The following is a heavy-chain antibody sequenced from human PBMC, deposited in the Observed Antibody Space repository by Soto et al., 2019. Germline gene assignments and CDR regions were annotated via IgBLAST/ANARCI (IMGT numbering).Heavy chain of an antibody. V-gene: IGHV2-5*02. CDR2: IYWDDDK. CDR3: TLSIDTSMALDY. CDR1: GFSLSTNGVG. Sequence: QITLKESSPTLVRPTQTLTLTCTFSGFSLSTNGVGVGWVRQPPGKALEWLALIYWDDDKRYSPSLKTRLTIAKDTSKTQVVLTVTNMEPVDTATYYCTLSIDTSMALDYWGQGTLVTVSS. J-gene: IGHJ4*02. D-gene: IGHD5-18*01.